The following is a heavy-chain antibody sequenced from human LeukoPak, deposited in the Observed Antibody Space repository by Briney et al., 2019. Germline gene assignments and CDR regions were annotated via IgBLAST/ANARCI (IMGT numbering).Heavy chain of an antibody. Sequence: SETLSLTCTVSGGSISSSSYYWGWIRQPPGKGLEWIGSIYYSGSTYYNPSLKSRVTISVDTSKNQFSLKLSSVTAADTAVYYCARDISSGYYYDWFDPWGQGTLVTVSS. J-gene: IGHJ5*02. CDR3: ARDISSGYYYDWFDP. D-gene: IGHD3-22*01. CDR2: IYYSGST. CDR1: GGSISSSSYY. V-gene: IGHV4-39*07.